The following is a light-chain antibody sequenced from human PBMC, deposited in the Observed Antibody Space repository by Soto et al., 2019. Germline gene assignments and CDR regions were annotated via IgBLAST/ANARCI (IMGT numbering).Light chain of an antibody. CDR3: SSYTSSTTRV. V-gene: IGLV2-14*01. CDR2: EVS. J-gene: IGLJ2*01. CDR1: SSDVGAFNY. Sequence: VLTQPASVSGSPGQSITISCTGASSDVGAFNYVSWYQQHPGKAPKLSIYEVSNRPSGLSNRFSGSKSGNTASLTISGLQAEDEADYYCSSYTSSTTRVFGGGTKVTVL.